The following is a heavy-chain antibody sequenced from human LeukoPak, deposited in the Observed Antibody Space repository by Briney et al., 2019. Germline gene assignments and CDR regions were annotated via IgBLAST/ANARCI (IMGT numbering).Heavy chain of an antibody. Sequence: GGSLRLSCAAFGFTVRSDDMNWVRQAPGKGLEWVSILDSDGSPSYADSVKGRFTISRDNSKNTLDLQMNSLRAEDTAVYYCAMGLPTPRIAAAGTGAVYFDYWGQGTLVTVSS. V-gene: IGHV3-53*01. D-gene: IGHD6-13*01. J-gene: IGHJ4*02. CDR2: LDSDGSP. CDR3: AMGLPTPRIAAAGTGAVYFDY. CDR1: GFTVRSDD.